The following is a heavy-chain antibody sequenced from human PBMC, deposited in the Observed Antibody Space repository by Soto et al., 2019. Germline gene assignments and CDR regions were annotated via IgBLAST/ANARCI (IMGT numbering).Heavy chain of an antibody. CDR3: ARATGTLRSRNCDY. CDR1: GGSISTVGHY. V-gene: IGHV4-31*03. CDR2: IYHAGST. J-gene: IGHJ4*02. D-gene: IGHD1-1*01. Sequence: SETLSLTCSVSGGSISTVGHYWTWIRQPPGKGLEWIGSIYHAGSTYYSKSLRSRLTMSVDTSKSQFSLRLSSVTAADTAVYYCARATGTLRSRNCDYWGQGSLVTVSS.